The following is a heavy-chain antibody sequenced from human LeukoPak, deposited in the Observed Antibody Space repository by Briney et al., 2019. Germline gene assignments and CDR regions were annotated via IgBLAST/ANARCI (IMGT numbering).Heavy chain of an antibody. CDR2: ISPTGSTT. J-gene: IGHJ4*02. Sequence: GGSLRLSCAASGFTFSSYAMHWARQLPGKGLVWVSRISPTGSTTSYADSVKGRFTVSRDNAKNTLYLQVNNLRAEDTAVYYCARGPNSNWSGLDFWGQGTLLTVSS. V-gene: IGHV3-74*01. D-gene: IGHD6-6*01. CDR3: ARGPNSNWSGLDF. CDR1: GFTFSSYA.